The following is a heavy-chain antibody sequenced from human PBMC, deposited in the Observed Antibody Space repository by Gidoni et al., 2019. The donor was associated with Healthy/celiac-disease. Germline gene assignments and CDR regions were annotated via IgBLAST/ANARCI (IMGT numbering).Heavy chain of an antibody. Sequence: QVQLQESGPGLVKPSQTLSLTCTVSGGSISSGSYYWSWIRQPAGKGLEWIGRIYTSGSTNYNPSLKSRVTISVDTSKNQFSLKLSSVTAADTAVYYCAREGGYLDYWGQGTLVTVSS. D-gene: IGHD2-15*01. CDR2: IYTSGST. V-gene: IGHV4-61*02. CDR1: GGSISSGSYY. CDR3: AREGGYLDY. J-gene: IGHJ4*02.